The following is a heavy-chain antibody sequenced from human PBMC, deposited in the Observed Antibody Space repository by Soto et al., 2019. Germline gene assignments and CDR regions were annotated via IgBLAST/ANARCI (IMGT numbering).Heavy chain of an antibody. D-gene: IGHD3-3*01. CDR2: IYHSGST. CDR1: GYSISSGYY. Sequence: PSETLSLTCAVSGYSISSGYYWGWIRQPPGKGLEWIGSIYHSGSTYYNPSLKSRVTISVDTSKNQFSLKLSSVTAADTAVYYCARGRFLEWLNWFDPWGQGTLVTVSS. J-gene: IGHJ5*02. V-gene: IGHV4-38-2*01. CDR3: ARGRFLEWLNWFDP.